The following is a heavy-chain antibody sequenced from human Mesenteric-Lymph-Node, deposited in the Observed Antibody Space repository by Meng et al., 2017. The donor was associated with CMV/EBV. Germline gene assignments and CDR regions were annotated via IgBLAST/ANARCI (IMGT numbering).Heavy chain of an antibody. CDR2: ISYDGTNK. V-gene: IGHV3-30*04. CDR3: AKDGGFYGMDV. D-gene: IGHD4-23*01. Sequence: GESLKISCAASGFTFSTYAMHWVRQAPGKGLEWVAVISYDGTNKYYTDSVKGRFTISRDNSKNTLYLQMNSLRAEDTAVYYCAKDGGFYGMDVWGQGTTVTVSS. CDR1: GFTFSTYA. J-gene: IGHJ6*02.